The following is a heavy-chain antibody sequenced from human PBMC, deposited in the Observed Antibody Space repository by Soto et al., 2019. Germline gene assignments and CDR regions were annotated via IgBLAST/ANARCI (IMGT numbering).Heavy chain of an antibody. D-gene: IGHD3-10*01. Sequence: ESLKISCKGSGYSFTSYWIGWVRQMPGKGLEWMGIIYPGDSDTRYSPSFQGQVTISADKSISTAYLQWSSLKASDTAMYYCASSYGSGSYYNPLGYFDYWGQGTLVTVSS. CDR3: ASSYGSGSYYNPLGYFDY. CDR2: IYPGDSDT. CDR1: GYSFTSYW. J-gene: IGHJ4*02. V-gene: IGHV5-51*01.